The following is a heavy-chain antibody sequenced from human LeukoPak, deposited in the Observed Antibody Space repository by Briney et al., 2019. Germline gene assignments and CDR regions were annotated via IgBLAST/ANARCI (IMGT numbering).Heavy chain of an antibody. CDR1: GFTFSSYG. Sequence: GSLRLSCAASGFTFSSYGINWVRQAPGKGLEWVSYITSTTTMYYADSVKGRFTISRDNAKNSLYLQMNSLRADDTAVYYCARLFYCSTTNCTRAFDIWGQGTLVTVSS. CDR2: ITSTTTM. V-gene: IGHV3-48*01. D-gene: IGHD2-2*01. J-gene: IGHJ3*02. CDR3: ARLFYCSTTNCTRAFDI.